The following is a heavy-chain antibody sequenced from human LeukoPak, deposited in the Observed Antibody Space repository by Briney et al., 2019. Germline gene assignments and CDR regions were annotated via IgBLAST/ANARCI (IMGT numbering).Heavy chain of an antibody. Sequence: GSLRLSCAASGFIFSSYWMSWVRQAPGKGLEWVANIKQDGSEKYYVDSVKGRFTISRDNAKNSLYLQMNSLRVEDTAVYYCARLRYYSDGAAFEIWGQGKMVTVSS. CDR2: IKQDGSEK. CDR3: ARLRYYSDGAAFEI. CDR1: GFIFSSYW. J-gene: IGHJ3*02. V-gene: IGHV3-7*01. D-gene: IGHD3-10*01.